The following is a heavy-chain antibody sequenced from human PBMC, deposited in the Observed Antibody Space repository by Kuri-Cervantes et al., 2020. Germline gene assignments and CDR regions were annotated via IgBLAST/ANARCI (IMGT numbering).Heavy chain of an antibody. J-gene: IGHJ4*02. V-gene: IGHV3-30*01. CDR3: AKGSPKSSYGSGNPYYLDY. D-gene: IGHD3-10*01. CDR2: IAYDGSNK. Sequence: GESLKISCVVSGFTFSSYAMHWVRQAPGKGLEWVAVIAYDGSNKYYADSVKGRFTISRDNSKNTLYLQMNSLRAEDTAMYYCAKGSPKSSYGSGNPYYLDYWGQGTLVTAPQ. CDR1: GFTFSSYA.